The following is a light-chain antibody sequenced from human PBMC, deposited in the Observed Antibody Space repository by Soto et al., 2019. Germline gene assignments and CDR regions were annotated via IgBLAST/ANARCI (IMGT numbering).Light chain of an antibody. CDR1: ENIPGY. CDR2: AAS. Sequence: DIQMTQSPFSLSASVVDRVTITFRASENIPGYVHWYQQKGGKAPKLLIYAASSLQSGVPSRFSGSGSGTHFTLTISSLQPEDFATYYCQQSYSTLTRTFGQGTKVDIK. V-gene: IGKV1-39*01. J-gene: IGKJ1*01. CDR3: QQSYSTLTRT.